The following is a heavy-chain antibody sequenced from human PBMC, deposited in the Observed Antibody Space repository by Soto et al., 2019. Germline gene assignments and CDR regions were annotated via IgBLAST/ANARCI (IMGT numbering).Heavy chain of an antibody. Sequence: QVQLVQSGAEVKKPGASVKVSCKASGYTFTSYGISWVRQAPGQGLAWMGWINPYNGNTNYAQKLQGRVTMTTDTSTSTVYRELRSLRSDDTAVYYCARDPVGGNWFDPWGQGTLVTVSS. CDR3: ARDPVGGNWFDP. D-gene: IGHD1-26*01. CDR1: GYTFTSYG. J-gene: IGHJ5*02. V-gene: IGHV1-18*01. CDR2: INPYNGNT.